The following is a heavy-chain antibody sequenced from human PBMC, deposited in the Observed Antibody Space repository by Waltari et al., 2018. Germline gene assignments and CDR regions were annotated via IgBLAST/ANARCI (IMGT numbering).Heavy chain of an antibody. CDR1: GYSISSGYY. CDR3: ARDGEQWLVRRDFDY. V-gene: IGHV4-38-2*02. J-gene: IGHJ4*02. CDR2: IYHSGST. Sequence: QVQLQESGPGLVKPTETLSLTCAVSGYSISSGYYWGWIRQPPGKGLEWIGSIYHSGSTYYNPSLKSRVTISVDTSKNQFSLKLSSVTAADTAVYYCARDGEQWLVRRDFDYWGQGTLVTVSS. D-gene: IGHD6-19*01.